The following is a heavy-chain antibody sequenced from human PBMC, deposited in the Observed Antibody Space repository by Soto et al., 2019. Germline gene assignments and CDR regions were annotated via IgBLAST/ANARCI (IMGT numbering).Heavy chain of an antibody. CDR2: INSDGTIS. V-gene: IGHV3-74*01. CDR3: ARLSGDHSAFFSYGMDA. CDR1: GFTFDTYW. Sequence: GGSLTLSCAASGFTFDTYWMNWVRQAPGKGPEWLSGINSDGTISSYADSVKGRFTISRDNARNTLSLQMNSLRADDTTVYYCARLSGDHSAFFSYGMDAWGQGTTVTVAS. J-gene: IGHJ6*02. D-gene: IGHD2-21*01.